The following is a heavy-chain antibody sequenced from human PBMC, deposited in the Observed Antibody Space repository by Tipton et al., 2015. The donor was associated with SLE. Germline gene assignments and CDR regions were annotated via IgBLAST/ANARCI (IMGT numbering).Heavy chain of an antibody. Sequence: LTCAASGFTFSNAWMSWVRQAPGKGLEWVGRIKSKTDGGTTDYAAPVKGRFTISRDDSKNTLYLQMNSLRAEDTALYYCAKDYDWGQGTLVTVSS. CDR1: GFTFSNAW. V-gene: IGHV3-15*05. D-gene: IGHD4-17*01. CDR3: AKDYD. J-gene: IGHJ4*02. CDR2: IKSKTDGGTT.